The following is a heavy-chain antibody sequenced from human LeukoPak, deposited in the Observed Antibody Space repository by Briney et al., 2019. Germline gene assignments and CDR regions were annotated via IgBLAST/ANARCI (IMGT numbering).Heavy chain of an antibody. J-gene: IGHJ4*02. Sequence: PGGSLRLSCAASGFTFSDYYMSWIRQAPGKGLEWVSYISSSSSYTNYADSVKGRFTISRDNAKNSLYLQMNSLRAEDTAVYYCAKEYDSGGYGANFDYWGQGTLVTVSS. D-gene: IGHD3-10*01. CDR2: ISSSSSYT. CDR1: GFTFSDYY. CDR3: AKEYDSGGYGANFDY. V-gene: IGHV3-11*06.